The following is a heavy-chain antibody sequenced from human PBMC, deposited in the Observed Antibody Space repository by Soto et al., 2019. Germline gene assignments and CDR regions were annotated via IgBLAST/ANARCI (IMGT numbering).Heavy chain of an antibody. CDR1: GYSFSSYS. CDR2: IYPGDSDT. V-gene: IGHV5-51*01. CDR3: ARQASDGTYYVNH. J-gene: IGHJ1*01. Sequence: GESLKISCKGSGYSFSSYSIGWVRQMPGKGLEWMGIIYPGDSDTRYSPSFEGQVTISADRSISTAYLQWSSLKASDTAMYYCARQASDGTYYVNHWGQGTLVTVSS. D-gene: IGHD1-26*01.